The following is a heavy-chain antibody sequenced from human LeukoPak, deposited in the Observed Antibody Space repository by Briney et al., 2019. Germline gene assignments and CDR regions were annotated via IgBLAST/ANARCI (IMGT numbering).Heavy chain of an antibody. CDR3: ARDVGYFDY. J-gene: IGHJ4*02. V-gene: IGHV4-39*07. CDR2: IYYSGST. Sequence: SETLSLTCTVSGGSISSSSYYWGWIRQPPGKGLEWIGSIYYSGSTYYNPSLKSRVTISVDTSKNQFSLKLSSVTAADTAVYYCARDVGYFDYWGQGTLVTVSS. CDR1: GGSISSSSYY.